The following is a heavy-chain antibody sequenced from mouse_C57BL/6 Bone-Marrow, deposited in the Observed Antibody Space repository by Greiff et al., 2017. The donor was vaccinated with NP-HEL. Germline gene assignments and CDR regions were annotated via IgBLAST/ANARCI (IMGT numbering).Heavy chain of an antibody. Sequence: QVQLQQPGAELVKPGASVKLSCKASGYTFTSYWMHWVKQRPGRGLEWIGRIDPNSGGTNYNEKFKSKATLTVAKPTSTAYMQLSSRTSEDSAVYYCAKPPAGFYWYFDVWGTGTTVTVSS. V-gene: IGHV1-72*01. CDR2: IDPNSGGT. D-gene: IGHD3-1*01. CDR1: GYTFTSYW. J-gene: IGHJ1*03. CDR3: AKPPAGFYWYFDV.